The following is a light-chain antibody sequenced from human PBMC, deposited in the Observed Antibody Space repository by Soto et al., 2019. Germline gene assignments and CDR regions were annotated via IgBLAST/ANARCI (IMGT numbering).Light chain of an antibody. CDR3: QQSYSTPWT. J-gene: IGKJ1*01. CDR2: GAS. Sequence: DIQMTQSPSSLSASVGDRVTITCRASQSISSYLNWYQQKPGKAPELLIYGASSLQSGVPSRFSGSGSGTDFTLTISSLRPEDFALYYCQQSYSTPWTFGQGTKVEIK. V-gene: IGKV1-39*01. CDR1: QSISSY.